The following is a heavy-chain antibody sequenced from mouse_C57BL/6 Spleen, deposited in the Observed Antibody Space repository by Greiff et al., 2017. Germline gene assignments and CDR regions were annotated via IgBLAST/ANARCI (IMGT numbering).Heavy chain of an antibody. J-gene: IGHJ4*01. CDR3: ARPLYYGNYPYAMDD. V-gene: IGHV5-17*01. CDR1: GFTFSDYG. Sequence: DVMLVESGGGLVKPGGSLKLSYAASGFTFSDYGMPWVRQAPEKGLEWVAYISSGSSTIYYADTLKGRFTISRDNAKNTLFLQMTSLSPEDTAMYYCARPLYYGNYPYAMDDWGQGTSVTVAS. D-gene: IGHD2-1*01. CDR2: ISSGSSTI.